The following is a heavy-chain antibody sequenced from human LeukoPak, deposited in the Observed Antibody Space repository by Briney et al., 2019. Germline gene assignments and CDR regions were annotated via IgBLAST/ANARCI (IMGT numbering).Heavy chain of an antibody. CDR1: GYTFTGYG. Sequence: ASVKVSCKASGYTFTGYGISWVRQAPGQGLEWMGWISAYNGNTNYAQKLQGRVTMTTDTSTSTAYMELRSLRSDDTAVYYCARVPLNYDILTGYDYWGQGTLVTVSS. J-gene: IGHJ4*02. CDR2: ISAYNGNT. CDR3: ARVPLNYDILTGYDY. D-gene: IGHD3-9*01. V-gene: IGHV1-18*04.